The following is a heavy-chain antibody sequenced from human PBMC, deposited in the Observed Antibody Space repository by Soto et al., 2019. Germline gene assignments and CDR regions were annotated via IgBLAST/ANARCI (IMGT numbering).Heavy chain of an antibody. D-gene: IGHD6-13*01. Sequence: KTSETLSLTCTVSGDSITRSNFYWGWIRQPPGKGLEWLGSIFYSGSTFYNPALKSRVTFSVDTSKNHFSLKLSSVTPEDTAVYYCARDRGEQQLVSYNWFDPWGQGTLVTVSS. CDR2: IFYSGST. CDR3: ARDRGEQQLVSYNWFDP. CDR1: GDSITRSNFY. J-gene: IGHJ5*02. V-gene: IGHV4-39*02.